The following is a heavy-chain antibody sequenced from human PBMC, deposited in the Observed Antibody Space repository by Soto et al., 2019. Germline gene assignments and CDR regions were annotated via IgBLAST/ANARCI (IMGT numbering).Heavy chain of an antibody. CDR1: GFTFSGYA. Sequence: EVQLLESGGDLVQPGGSLRLSCAASGFTFSGYAMTWVRQAPGKGLEWVSSISGSGDATYYADSVKGRFTISRDNSKNTLYLQVNSLRVEDTAVYYCAKDVVSHFGPDAEWWGQGTLVTVSS. D-gene: IGHD2-15*01. CDR2: ISGSGDAT. CDR3: AKDVVSHFGPDAEW. V-gene: IGHV3-23*01. J-gene: IGHJ4*02.